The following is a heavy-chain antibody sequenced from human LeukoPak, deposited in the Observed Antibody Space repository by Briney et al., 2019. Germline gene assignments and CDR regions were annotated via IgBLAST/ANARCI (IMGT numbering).Heavy chain of an antibody. J-gene: IGHJ4*02. D-gene: IGHD6-19*01. Sequence: ASVKVSCKASGYTFTGYYMHWVRQAPGQGPEWMGWINPHTNGTKYARKFQGRVTMTRDTSISTAYMELSRLTSDDTAVYYCAREISVAGTMIDYWGQGTLVTFSS. CDR2: INPHTNGT. CDR3: AREISVAGTMIDY. V-gene: IGHV1-2*02. CDR1: GYTFTGYY.